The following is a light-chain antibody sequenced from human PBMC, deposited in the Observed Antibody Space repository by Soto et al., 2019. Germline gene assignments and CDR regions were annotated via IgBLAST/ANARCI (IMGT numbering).Light chain of an antibody. CDR2: DVS. CDR1: SSDVGGYNY. CDR3: CSYADSYTVL. V-gene: IGLV2-11*01. Sequence: QSALTQPRSVSGSPGQSVTISCTGTSSDVGGYNYVSWYQQYPGKAPKLMIYDVSERPSGVPDRFSGSKSGNTASLTISGLQAEDEADYYCCSYADSYTVLFGGGTKLTVL. J-gene: IGLJ2*01.